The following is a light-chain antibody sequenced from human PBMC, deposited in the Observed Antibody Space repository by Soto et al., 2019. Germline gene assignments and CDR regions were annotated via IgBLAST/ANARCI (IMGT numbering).Light chain of an antibody. J-gene: IGLJ1*01. CDR1: NSDVGSYNY. Sequence: QSALTQPASVSGSPGQSITISCTGTNSDVGSYNYVSWYQHHPGIAPKLMIYEVVQRPSGVPDRFSGSKSGNTASLTVSGLQAADEADYFCKSYAGSNTYVFGSGTKVTVL. CDR2: EVV. CDR3: KSYAGSNTYV. V-gene: IGLV2-8*01.